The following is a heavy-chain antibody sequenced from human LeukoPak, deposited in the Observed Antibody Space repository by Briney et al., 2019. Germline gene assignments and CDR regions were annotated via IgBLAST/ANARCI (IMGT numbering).Heavy chain of an antibody. CDR3: ARASYYGSGSYRASYYYYYGMDV. CDR2: IYYSGST. J-gene: IGHJ6*02. CDR1: GGSISSYY. V-gene: IGHV4-59*01. Sequence: PSETLSLTCTVSGGSISSYYWSWIRQPPEKGLEWIGYIYYSGSTNYTPSLKSRVTISVDTSKNQFSLKLSSVTAADTAVYYCARASYYGSGSYRASYYYYYGMDVWGQGTTVTVSS. D-gene: IGHD3-10*01.